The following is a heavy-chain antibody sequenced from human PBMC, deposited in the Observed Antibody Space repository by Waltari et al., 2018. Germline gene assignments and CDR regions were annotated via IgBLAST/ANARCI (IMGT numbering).Heavy chain of an antibody. CDR3: ARDVDVDTAMAFGY. CDR2: INAGNGNT. Sequence: QVQLVQSGAEVKKPGASVKVSCKASGYTFTSYAMHWVRQAPGQRLEWMGWINAGNGNTKYSQKFQGRVTITRDTSASTAYMELSSLRSEDTAVYYCARDVDVDTAMAFGYWGQGTLVTVSS. J-gene: IGHJ4*02. V-gene: IGHV1-3*01. CDR1: GYTFTSYA. D-gene: IGHD5-18*01.